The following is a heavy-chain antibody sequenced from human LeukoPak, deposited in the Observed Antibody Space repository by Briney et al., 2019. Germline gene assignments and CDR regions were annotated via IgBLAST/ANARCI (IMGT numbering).Heavy chain of an antibody. V-gene: IGHV3-30*18. CDR2: ISYDGSNK. D-gene: IGHD6-13*01. CDR3: AKGPTGYSSSWPDY. J-gene: IGHJ4*02. CDR1: GVTFRSYG. Sequence: GGSLRLSCAASGVTFRSYGMHGVRQAPGKGLEWVAVISYDGSNKYYADSVKGRFTISRDNSKNTLYLQMNSLRAEDTAVYYCAKGPTGYSSSWPDYWGQGTLVTVSS.